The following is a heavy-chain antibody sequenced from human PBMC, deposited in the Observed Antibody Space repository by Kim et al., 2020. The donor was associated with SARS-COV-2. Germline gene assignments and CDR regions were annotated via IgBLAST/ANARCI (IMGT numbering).Heavy chain of an antibody. CDR2: IGPSGGSP. CDR3: ARFAVAEFDY. D-gene: IGHD6-19*01. J-gene: IGHJ4*02. Sequence: ASVKVSCKASGYTFTSYYIHRVRQAPGQGLEWMGIIGPSGGSPTYAQKFQGRITMTRDTSTSTVYMELTSLRSEDTAVYYCARFAVAEFDYWGQGTLVT. V-gene: IGHV1-46*01. CDR1: GYTFTSYY.